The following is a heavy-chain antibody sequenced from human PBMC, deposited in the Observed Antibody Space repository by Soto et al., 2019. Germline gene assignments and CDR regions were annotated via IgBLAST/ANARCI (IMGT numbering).Heavy chain of an antibody. CDR2: INHSGST. CDR1: GGSFSGYY. Sequence: SETRSLPCAVYGGSFSGYYWSWSRQPPGKGLEWIGEINHSGSTNYNPSLKSRVTISVDTSKNQFSLKLSSVTAADTAVYYCARVVAAAGIRFDYWGQGTLVTVSS. D-gene: IGHD6-13*01. J-gene: IGHJ4*02. V-gene: IGHV4-34*01. CDR3: ARVVAAAGIRFDY.